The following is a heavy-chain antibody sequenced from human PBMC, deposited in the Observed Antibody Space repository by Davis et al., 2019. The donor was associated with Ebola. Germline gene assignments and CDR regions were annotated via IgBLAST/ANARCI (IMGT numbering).Heavy chain of an antibody. V-gene: IGHV3-30-3*01. J-gene: IGHJ6*02. CDR1: GFTFSSYA. CDR3: ARVSEKYGGYRYYYYGMDV. D-gene: IGHD5-12*01. Sequence: PGGSLRLSCAASGFTFSSYAMHCVRQAPGKGLEWVAVISYDGSNKYYADSVKGRFTISRDNSKNTLYLQMNSLRAEDTAVYYCARVSEKYGGYRYYYYGMDVWGQGTTVTVSS. CDR2: ISYDGSNK.